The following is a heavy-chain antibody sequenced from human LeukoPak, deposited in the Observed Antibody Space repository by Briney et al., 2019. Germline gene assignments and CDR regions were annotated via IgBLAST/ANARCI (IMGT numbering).Heavy chain of an antibody. V-gene: IGHV3-21*01. CDR2: ISSSSSYI. CDR3: ARVANYYGSGSYYKSYYYYGMDV. D-gene: IGHD3-10*01. Sequence: KSGRSLRLSCAASGFTFSSYSMNWVRQAPGKGLEWVSSISSSSSYIYYADSVKGRFTISRDNAKNSLYLQMNSLRAEDTAVYYCARVANYYGSGSYYKSYYYYGMDVWGQGTTVTVSS. J-gene: IGHJ6*02. CDR1: GFTFSSYS.